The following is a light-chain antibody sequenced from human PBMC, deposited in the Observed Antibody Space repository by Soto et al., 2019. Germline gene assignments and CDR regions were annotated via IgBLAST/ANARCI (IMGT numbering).Light chain of an antibody. V-gene: IGKV2-30*01. CDR2: NVS. CDR3: MQALQTPLT. J-gene: IGKJ4*01. CDR1: QSLVYSDGNTY. Sequence: DVVLTQSPLSLPVTPGQPASISCRSSQSLVYSDGNTYLNWFQQRPGQSPRRLIYNVSKRDSGVPERFSGSGSGTDFTLQISRVEAEDVGVYYCMQALQTPLTFGGGTKVEIK.